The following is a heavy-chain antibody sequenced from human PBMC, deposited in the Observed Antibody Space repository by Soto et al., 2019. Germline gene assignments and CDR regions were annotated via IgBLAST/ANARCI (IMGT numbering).Heavy chain of an antibody. CDR3: AIAAYGDDDY. Sequence: QLQLVQSGAEAKKPGASVKVSCKASGYTFPTSTISWVRQAPGQGLEWMGWIKAYSGNTNYAQKLQGRVTMTTDTSTNTAYMELRSLTTDDTAISYCAIAAYGDDDYWGQGTLVTVSS. CDR1: GYTFPTST. CDR2: IKAYSGNT. V-gene: IGHV1-18*01. D-gene: IGHD4-17*01. J-gene: IGHJ4*02.